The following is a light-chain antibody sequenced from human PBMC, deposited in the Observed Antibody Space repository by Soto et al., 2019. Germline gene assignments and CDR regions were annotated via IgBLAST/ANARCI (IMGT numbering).Light chain of an antibody. CDR2: DVN. Sequence: QSLLTQPASVYGSPGQSITISCTGTSSDIGAYNFVSWYQQHPGKAPKLMLYDVNIRPSGVSNRFSGSKSGNTASLTISGLQAEDEADYYCTSWTTSTTMIFG. CDR1: SSDIGAYNF. CDR3: TSWTTSTTMI. J-gene: IGLJ2*01. V-gene: IGLV2-14*03.